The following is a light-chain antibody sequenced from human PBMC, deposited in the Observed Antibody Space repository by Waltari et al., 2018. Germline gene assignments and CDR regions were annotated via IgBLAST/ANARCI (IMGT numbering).Light chain of an antibody. CDR3: QQYYNTPLT. CDR2: WAS. J-gene: IGKJ4*01. CDR1: ESVLYSSNNKNH. V-gene: IGKV4-1*01. Sequence: DIVMTQSPESLAVSLGERATINCKSSESVLYSSNNKNHLAWYQHKPGQPPKLLIYWASTRKSGVPDRFSGSGSETDFTLTVSSLQAEDVAVYYCQQYYNTPLTFGGGTKVEIK.